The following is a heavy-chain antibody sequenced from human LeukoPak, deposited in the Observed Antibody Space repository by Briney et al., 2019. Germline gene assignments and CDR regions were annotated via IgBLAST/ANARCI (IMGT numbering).Heavy chain of an antibody. D-gene: IGHD3-3*01. CDR1: GFTFSNYW. V-gene: IGHV3-7*03. Sequence: SGGSLRLSCTASGFTFSNYWMCWVRQAPGKGLEWVANVNEDGSEKHYAESVKGRLTISRDNAKNSLYLQMNSLGAEDAAVYYCVRALSGWGQGTLVTVSS. J-gene: IGHJ4*02. CDR3: VRALSG. CDR2: VNEDGSEK.